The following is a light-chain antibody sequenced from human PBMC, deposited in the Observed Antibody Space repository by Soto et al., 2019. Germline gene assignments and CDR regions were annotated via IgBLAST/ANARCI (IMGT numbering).Light chain of an antibody. CDR3: QQYYSYPLT. Sequence: AIRMTRSPSSFSASTGDRVTLTCRASQDISSYLAWYQQKPGKAPKLLIYAASTLQSGVPSRFSGSGSGTDFTLTISCLQSEDFATYYCQQYYSYPLTFGGGTKVEI. CDR2: AAS. CDR1: QDISSY. V-gene: IGKV1-8*01. J-gene: IGKJ4*01.